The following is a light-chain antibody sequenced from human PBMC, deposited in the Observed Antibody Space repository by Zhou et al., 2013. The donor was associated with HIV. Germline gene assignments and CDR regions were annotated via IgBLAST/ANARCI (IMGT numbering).Light chain of an antibody. V-gene: IGKV3-20*01. J-gene: IGKJ1*01. CDR2: GAS. Sequence: EIVLTQSPGTLSLSPGERATLSCRASQSVSSGYLAWYQQKPGQAPSLLIFGASSRATGIPDQVQCSGSGTDFTLTISRLEPEDFAVVFCQQYAKSPWTFGQGTKVTI. CDR1: QSVSSGY. CDR3: QQYAKSPWT.